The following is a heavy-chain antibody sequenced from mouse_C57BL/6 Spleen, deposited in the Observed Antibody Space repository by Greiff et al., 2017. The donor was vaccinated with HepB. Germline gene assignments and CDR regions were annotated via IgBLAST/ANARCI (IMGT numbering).Heavy chain of an antibody. D-gene: IGHD2-2*01. Sequence: EVKLVESGGGLVKPGGSLKLSCAASGFTFSSYAMSWVRQTPEKRLEWVATISDGGSYTYYPDNVKGRFTISRDNAKNNLYLQMSHLKSEDTAMYYCARGMVTAWFAYWGQGTLVTVSA. V-gene: IGHV5-4*03. J-gene: IGHJ3*01. CDR3: ARGMVTAWFAY. CDR1: GFTFSSYA. CDR2: ISDGGSYT.